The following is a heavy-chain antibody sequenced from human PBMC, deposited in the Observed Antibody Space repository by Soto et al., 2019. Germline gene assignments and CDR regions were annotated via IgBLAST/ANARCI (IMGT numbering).Heavy chain of an antibody. Sequence: QVQLVQSGAEVKKPGASVKVSCKASGYTFTSYDINWVRQATGQGLEWMGGMNPKSGNTGYAQKFQGRVTMTRNTSISTAYMELSSLRSEDTAVYYCARRRSHYGEFDYWGQGTLVTVSS. CDR3: ARRRSHYGEFDY. CDR1: GYTFTSYD. J-gene: IGHJ4*02. CDR2: MNPKSGNT. D-gene: IGHD4-17*01. V-gene: IGHV1-8*01.